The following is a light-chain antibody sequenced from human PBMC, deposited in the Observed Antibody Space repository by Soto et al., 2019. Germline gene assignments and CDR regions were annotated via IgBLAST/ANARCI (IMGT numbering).Light chain of an antibody. CDR1: SSNIGSNT. Sequence: QSVLTQPPSASGTPGQRVTISCSGSSSNIGSNTVNWCQQLPGTAPKLLIFGNDQRPSGVPDRFSGSKSGTSASLAISGLQSEDEADYYCATWDDSLNGWVFGGGTKLTVL. CDR2: GND. CDR3: ATWDDSLNGWV. V-gene: IGLV1-44*01. J-gene: IGLJ3*02.